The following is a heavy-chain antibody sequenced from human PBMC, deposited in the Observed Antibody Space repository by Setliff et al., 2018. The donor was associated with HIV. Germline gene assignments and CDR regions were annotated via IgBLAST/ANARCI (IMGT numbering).Heavy chain of an antibody. D-gene: IGHD1-26*01. CDR1: GYSFFSYS. V-gene: IGHV1-18*01. J-gene: IGHJ4*02. CDR3: ARATYSGSPNPPQDY. Sequence: ASVKVSCKASGYSFFSYSITWVRQAPGQGLEWVGWINCYSGDSKFPEKLQGRITMTADTSTSTAYMELRNLTSDDTAMYYCARATYSGSPNPPQDYRGQGTLVTVSS. CDR2: INCYSGDS.